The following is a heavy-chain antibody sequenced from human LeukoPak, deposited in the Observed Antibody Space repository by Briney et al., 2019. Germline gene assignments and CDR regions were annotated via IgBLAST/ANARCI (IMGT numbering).Heavy chain of an antibody. Sequence: GGSLRLSCAASGFTFSSYWMSWVRQAPGKGLEWVANIKQDGSEKYYVDSVKGRFTISRDNAKNSLYLQMNSLRAEDTAVYYCARGDPWFGESYYYYMDVWGKGTTATVSS. V-gene: IGHV3-7*01. CDR3: ARGDPWFGESYYYYMDV. CDR2: IKQDGSEK. CDR1: GFTFSSYW. J-gene: IGHJ6*03. D-gene: IGHD3-10*01.